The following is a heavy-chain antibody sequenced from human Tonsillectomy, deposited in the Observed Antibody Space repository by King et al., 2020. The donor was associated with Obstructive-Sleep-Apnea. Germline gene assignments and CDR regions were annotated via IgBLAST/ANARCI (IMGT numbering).Heavy chain of an antibody. CDR1: GASISSSNYY. Sequence: QLQESGPGLLKPSETLSLTCSVSGASISSSNYYWGWIRQPPGKGLEWIGSIDYSGSTYYNPSLKSRVTISVDTSKNQFSLKLNSVTAADTAVYYCARGGSSWSPNPFDYWGQGTLVTVSS. J-gene: IGHJ4*02. CDR3: ARGGSSWSPNPFDY. CDR2: IDYSGST. D-gene: IGHD6-13*01. V-gene: IGHV4-39*07.